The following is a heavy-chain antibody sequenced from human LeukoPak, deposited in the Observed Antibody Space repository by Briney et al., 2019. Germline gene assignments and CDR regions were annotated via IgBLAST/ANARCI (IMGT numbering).Heavy chain of an antibody. CDR3: ARDGGDGWFDP. CDR1: GFTFSSYS. D-gene: IGHD2-21*02. Sequence: GGSLRLSCAASGFTFSSYSMNWVRQAPGKGLEWVSSISSSSSYIYYADSVKGRFTISRDNAKNSLYLQMNSLRAEDTAVYYCARDGGDGWFDPWGQGTLVTVSS. V-gene: IGHV3-21*01. J-gene: IGHJ5*02. CDR2: ISSSSSYI.